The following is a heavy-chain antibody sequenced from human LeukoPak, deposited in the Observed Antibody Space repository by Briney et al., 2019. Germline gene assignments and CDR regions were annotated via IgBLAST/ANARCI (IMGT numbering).Heavy chain of an antibody. Sequence: PSETLPLTCTVSGGSISSYYWSWIRQPAGKGLEWIGRIYTSGSTNYNPSLKSRVTMSVDTSKNQFSLKLSSVTAADTAVYYCARDANCSSTSCYYYFDYWGQGTLVTVSS. V-gene: IGHV4-4*07. J-gene: IGHJ4*02. CDR2: IYTSGST. D-gene: IGHD2-2*01. CDR1: GGSISSYY. CDR3: ARDANCSSTSCYYYFDY.